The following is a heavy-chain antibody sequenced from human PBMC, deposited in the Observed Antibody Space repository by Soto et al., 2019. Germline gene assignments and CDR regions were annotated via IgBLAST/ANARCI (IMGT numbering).Heavy chain of an antibody. CDR1: GGTFSSYA. CDR3: ARASSGYYPRYDYYYGMDV. D-gene: IGHD3-22*01. J-gene: IGHJ6*02. V-gene: IGHV1-69*13. Sequence: GASVKVSCKASGGTFSSYAISWVRQAPGQGLEWMGGIIPIFGTANYAQKFQGRVTITADESTSTAYMELSSLRSEDTAVYYCARASSGYYPRYDYYYGMDVWGQGTTVTVSS. CDR2: IIPIFGTA.